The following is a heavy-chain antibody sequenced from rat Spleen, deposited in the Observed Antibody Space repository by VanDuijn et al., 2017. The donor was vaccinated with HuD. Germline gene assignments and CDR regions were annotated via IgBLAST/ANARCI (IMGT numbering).Heavy chain of an antibody. V-gene: IGHV5-22*01. Sequence: EVRLVESDGGVVQPGRSLKLSCAASGFTFSDYYMAWVRQAPTKGLEWVATLSYEGSTTYYGDSVKGRFTISRDNAKSTLYLQMNSLRSEDTATYYCATSQLGPGYWGQGVMVTVSS. J-gene: IGHJ2*01. CDR2: LSYEGSTT. CDR1: GFTFSDYY. CDR3: ATSQLGPGY. D-gene: IGHD5-1*01.